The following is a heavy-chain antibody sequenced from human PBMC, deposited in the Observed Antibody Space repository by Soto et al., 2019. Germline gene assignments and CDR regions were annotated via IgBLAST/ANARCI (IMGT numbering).Heavy chain of an antibody. D-gene: IGHD5-12*01. Sequence: EVQLVESGGGLVQPGGSLRLSCAASGFTFSSYWMSWVRQAPGKGLEWVANIKQDGSEKYYVDSVKGRFTISRDNAKNSLYLQMNSLRAEDAAVYYCARDKGGYSGSDYQYYFDSWGQGTLVTVSS. J-gene: IGHJ4*02. CDR2: IKQDGSEK. CDR1: GFTFSSYW. V-gene: IGHV3-7*03. CDR3: ARDKGGYSGSDYQYYFDS.